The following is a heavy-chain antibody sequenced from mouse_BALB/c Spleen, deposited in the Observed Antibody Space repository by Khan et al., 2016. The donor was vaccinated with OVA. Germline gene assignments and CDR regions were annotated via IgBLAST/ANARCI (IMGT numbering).Heavy chain of an antibody. V-gene: IGHV2-9*02. Sequence: QVQLKESGPGLVAPSQTLSITCTVSGFSLTSYGVHWVRQPPGKGLDWLGVIWAGGSTNHNSALLSRLSISKDNSKSQVFLTMNSRQTDDTAMYYCARAVYYGAWFAYWGQGTLVTVSA. CDR1: GFSLTSYG. CDR2: IWAGGST. D-gene: IGHD1-1*01. J-gene: IGHJ3*01. CDR3: ARAVYYGAWFAY.